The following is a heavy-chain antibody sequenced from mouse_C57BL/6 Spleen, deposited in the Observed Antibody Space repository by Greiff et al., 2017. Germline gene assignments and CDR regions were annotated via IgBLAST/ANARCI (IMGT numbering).Heavy chain of an antibody. CDR3: ARTTVVGDWYFDV. V-gene: IGHV3-6*01. J-gene: IGHJ1*03. Sequence: EVQLQESGPGLVKPSQSLSLTCSVTGYSITSGYYWNWIRQFPGNKLEWMGYISYDGSNNYNPSLKNRIPITRDTSNNQFFLKLNAVTTEDTATYYFARTTVVGDWYFDVWGTGTTVTVSS. CDR2: ISYDGSN. CDR1: GYSITSGYY. D-gene: IGHD1-1*01.